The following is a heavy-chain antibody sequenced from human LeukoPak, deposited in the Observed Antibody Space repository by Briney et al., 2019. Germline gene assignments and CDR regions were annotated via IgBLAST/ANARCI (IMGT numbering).Heavy chain of an antibody. J-gene: IGHJ5*02. V-gene: IGHV1-46*01. Sequence: GASVKVSCKASGYTFTSYYMHWVRQAPGQGLEWMGIINPSGGSTSYAQKFQGRVTMTRDMSMSTVYMELSSLRSEDTTVYYCARDPYYGSGSYSPGPTFDPWGQGTLVTVSS. D-gene: IGHD3-10*01. CDR3: ARDPYYGSGSYSPGPTFDP. CDR1: GYTFTSYY. CDR2: INPSGGST.